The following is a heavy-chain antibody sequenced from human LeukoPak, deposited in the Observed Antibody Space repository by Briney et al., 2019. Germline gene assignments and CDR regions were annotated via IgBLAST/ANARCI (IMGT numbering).Heavy chain of an antibody. V-gene: IGHV3-64D*09. Sequence: GGSLRLSCSASGFTFSTYAMHWVRQAPGKGLEYVSSVSSNVYSTHYADSVKGRFAISRDNAKNTLYLQMSSLRTEDTAVYYCVKDSKSSGWYVPPNFDYWGQGTLVTVSS. J-gene: IGHJ4*02. CDR3: VKDSKSSGWYVPPNFDY. CDR2: VSSNVYST. D-gene: IGHD6-19*01. CDR1: GFTFSTYA.